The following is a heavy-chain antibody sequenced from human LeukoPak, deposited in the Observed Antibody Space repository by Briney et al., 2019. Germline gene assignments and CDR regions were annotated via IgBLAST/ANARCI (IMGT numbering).Heavy chain of an antibody. V-gene: IGHV3-21*01. J-gene: IGHJ5*02. CDR3: ASQTNWFDP. Sequence: GGSLRLSCAASGFTFSSYAMSWVRQAPGKGLEWVSSISSSSSYIYYADSVKGRFTISRDNAKNSLYLQMNSLRAEDTAVYYCASQTNWFDPWGQGTLVTVSS. CDR2: ISSSSSYI. CDR1: GFTFSSYA.